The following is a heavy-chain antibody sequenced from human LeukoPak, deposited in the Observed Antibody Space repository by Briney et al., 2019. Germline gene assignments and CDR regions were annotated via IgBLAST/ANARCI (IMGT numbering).Heavy chain of an antibody. CDR1: GGSFNGYY. V-gene: IGHV4-34*01. Sequence: SETLSLTCAACGGSFNGYYWTWIRQPPGRGLEWIGEINHSGSTNYNPSLKSRVTISADTSKNQFSLNLSSVTAADTAVYYCARGGRRWLAKGYDYWGQGTLVTVSS. D-gene: IGHD6-19*01. CDR3: ARGGRRWLAKGYDY. CDR2: INHSGST. J-gene: IGHJ4*02.